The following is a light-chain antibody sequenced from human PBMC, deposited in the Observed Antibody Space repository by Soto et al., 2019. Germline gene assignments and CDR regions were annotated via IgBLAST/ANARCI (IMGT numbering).Light chain of an antibody. CDR1: LSVSSSY. V-gene: IGKV3-20*01. CDR2: GAS. CDR3: QQYGSSPPIT. Sequence: EIVLTQSPGTLSLSPGERATLSCRASLSVSSSYLAWYQQKPGQAPRLLIYGASSRATGIPDRFSGSGSGTDFTLTISRLEPEDFALYYCQQYGSSPPITFGQGTRL. J-gene: IGKJ5*01.